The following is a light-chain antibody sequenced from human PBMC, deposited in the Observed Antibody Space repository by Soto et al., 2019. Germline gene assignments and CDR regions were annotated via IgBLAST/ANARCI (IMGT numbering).Light chain of an antibody. J-gene: IGKJ2*01. CDR3: QQRSNWPPMYT. CDR1: QSVSSY. CDR2: DAS. Sequence: EIVLTQSPATLSLSPGERATLSCRASQSVSSYLAWYQQKPGQAPRLLIYDASNRATGIPARFSGSRSGTDFTLTISSLEPADFAVYYCQQRSNWPPMYTFGPGTKLEIK. V-gene: IGKV3-11*01.